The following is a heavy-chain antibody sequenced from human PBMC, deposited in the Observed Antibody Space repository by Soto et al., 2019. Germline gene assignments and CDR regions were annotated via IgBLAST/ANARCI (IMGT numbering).Heavy chain of an antibody. D-gene: IGHD3-22*01. CDR2: IYYSGST. CDR3: AREENYYDSSGSAMIWFDP. CDR1: GGSISSYY. J-gene: IGHJ5*02. Sequence: PSETLSLTCTVSGGSISSYYWSWIRQPPGKGLEWIGYIYYSGSTNYNPSLKSRVTISVGTSKNQFSLKLSSVTAADTAVYYCAREENYYDSSGSAMIWFDPWGQGTLVTVSS. V-gene: IGHV4-59*01.